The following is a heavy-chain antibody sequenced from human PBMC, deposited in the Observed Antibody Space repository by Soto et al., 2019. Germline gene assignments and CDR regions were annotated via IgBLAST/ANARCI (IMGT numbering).Heavy chain of an antibody. CDR2: SSTYSSRT. D-gene: IGHD1-1*01. CDR1: GYTLTSYD. CDR3: VAGSMSSATAFDS. V-gene: IGHV1-18*01. Sequence: ASVKVSCKASGYTLTSYDISWVRQAPGQGLEWMGWSSTYSSRTNFAQKFRGRVTVTTDTSTSTVYMELRTLTSDDTAVYYYVAGSMSSATAFDSWGQGLPVTVSX. J-gene: IGHJ4*02.